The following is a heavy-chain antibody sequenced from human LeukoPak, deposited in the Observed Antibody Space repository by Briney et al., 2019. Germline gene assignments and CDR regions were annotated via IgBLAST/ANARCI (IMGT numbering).Heavy chain of an antibody. CDR1: GNTFTDYY. J-gene: IGHJ3*02. Sequence: ASVKVSCKASGNTFTDYYIHWVRQAPGQGFEWMGWNNLNSGGTNYAQKFQGRVTMTRDTSITTAYMELSRLRSDDTAVYYCATLDAFDIWGQGTMVTVSS. V-gene: IGHV1-2*02. CDR3: ATLDAFDI. CDR2: NNLNSGGT.